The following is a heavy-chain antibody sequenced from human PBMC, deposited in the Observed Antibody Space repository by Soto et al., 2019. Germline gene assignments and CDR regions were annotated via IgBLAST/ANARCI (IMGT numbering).Heavy chain of an antibody. J-gene: IGHJ6*02. CDR3: ARATGDIVVVPAAPYYDYGMDV. CDR2: IYYSGST. CDR1: GGSIRSGGYY. Sequence: QVQLQESGPGLVKPSQTLSLTCTVSGGSIRSGGYYWSWIRQHPGKGLEWIGYIYYSGSTYYNPSLKSRVTRSVDTSKNQFSLKLSSVTAADTAVYDCARATGDIVVVPAAPYYDYGMDVWGQGTTVTVSS. V-gene: IGHV4-31*03. D-gene: IGHD2-2*01.